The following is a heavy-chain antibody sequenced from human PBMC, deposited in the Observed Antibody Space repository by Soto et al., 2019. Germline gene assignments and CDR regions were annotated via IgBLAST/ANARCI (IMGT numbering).Heavy chain of an antibody. D-gene: IGHD6-13*01. J-gene: IGHJ6*02. CDR2: INAGNGNT. Sequence: ASVKVSCKASGYTFTSYAMHWVRQAPGQRLEWMGWINAGNGNTKYSQKFQGRVTITRDTSTSTAYMELSSLRSEDTAVYYCARVVAAAGTGYYYYYGMDVWGQGTTVTVSS. CDR3: ARVVAAAGTGYYYYYGMDV. CDR1: GYTFTSYA. V-gene: IGHV1-3*01.